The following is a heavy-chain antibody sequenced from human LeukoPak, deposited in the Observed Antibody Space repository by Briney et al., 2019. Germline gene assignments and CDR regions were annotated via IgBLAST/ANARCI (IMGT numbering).Heavy chain of an antibody. Sequence: TGGSLRLSCAASGFTFSSYGMHWVRQAPGKGLEWVSVISYDGSNKYVADSVKGRFTISRDNSKYTLYLQMNSLRAEDTAVYYCARAGGSTVSHSDYWGQGTLVTVSS. CDR1: GFTFSSYG. V-gene: IGHV3-30*03. CDR2: ISYDGSNK. D-gene: IGHD4-17*01. CDR3: ARAGGSTVSHSDY. J-gene: IGHJ4*02.